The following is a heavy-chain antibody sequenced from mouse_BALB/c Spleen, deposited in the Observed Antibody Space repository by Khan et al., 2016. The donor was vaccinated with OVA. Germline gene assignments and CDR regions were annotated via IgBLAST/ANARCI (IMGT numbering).Heavy chain of an antibody. D-gene: IGHD3-3*01. J-gene: IGHJ3*01. CDR2: ISYSGTT. Sequence: EVQLQESGPGLVKPSQSLSLTCTVTGYSITSDYAWNWIRQFPGNKLEWMGYISYSGTTSYTPSLKSRISIIRDTSKNQFFLQLNSLTTEDTATYYCTGGRAYWGQGTLVTVSA. CDR1: GYSITSDYA. CDR3: TGGRAY. V-gene: IGHV3-2*02.